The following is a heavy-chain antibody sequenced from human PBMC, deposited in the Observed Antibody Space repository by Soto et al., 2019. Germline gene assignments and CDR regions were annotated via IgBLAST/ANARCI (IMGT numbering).Heavy chain of an antibody. CDR2: ISAYNGNT. CDR1: GYTFTSYG. CDR3: AWHPIVVVPETNFDY. J-gene: IGHJ4*02. V-gene: IGHV1-18*01. D-gene: IGHD2-2*01. Sequence: QVQLVQSGAEVKKPGASVKVSCKASGYTFTSYGISWVRQAPGQGLEWMGWISAYNGNTNYAQKLQGRVTMTTDTSTSTAYMELRSLRSDDTAVYYCAWHPIVVVPETNFDYWGQGTLVTVSS.